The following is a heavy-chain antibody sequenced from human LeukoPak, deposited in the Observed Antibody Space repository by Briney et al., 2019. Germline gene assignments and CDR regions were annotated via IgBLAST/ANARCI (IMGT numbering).Heavy chain of an antibody. CDR3: AREPTQYYSDSSGHYFIGYYFDY. CDR2: IYHSGST. Sequence: SETLSLTCTVSGYSISSNYYWGWIRQPPGKGLEWIGNIYHSGSTYYNPSLKSRVTISVDTSRNQFSLKLSSVTAADTAVYYCAREPTQYYSDSSGHYFIGYYFDYWGQGTLVTVSP. V-gene: IGHV4-38-2*02. D-gene: IGHD3-22*01. J-gene: IGHJ4*02. CDR1: GYSISSNYY.